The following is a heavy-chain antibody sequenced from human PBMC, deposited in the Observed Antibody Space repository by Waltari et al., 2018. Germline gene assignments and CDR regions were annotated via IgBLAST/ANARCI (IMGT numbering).Heavy chain of an antibody. J-gene: IGHJ3*02. Sequence: EVQLVQSGAEVKKPGATVKITCKASGYTFTDYYMHWVQQAPGKGLEWMGRVDPEDGETIYAEKFQGRVTITADTSTDTAYMELSSLRSEDTAVYYCARTGTTTAFDIWGQGTMVTVSS. CDR2: VDPEDGET. D-gene: IGHD1-7*01. CDR1: GYTFTDYY. V-gene: IGHV1-69-2*01. CDR3: ARTGTTTAFDI.